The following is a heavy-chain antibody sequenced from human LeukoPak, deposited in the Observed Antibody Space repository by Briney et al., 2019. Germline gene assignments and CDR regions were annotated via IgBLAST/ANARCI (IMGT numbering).Heavy chain of an antibody. J-gene: IGHJ3*02. D-gene: IGHD1-26*01. V-gene: IGHV3-30*18. CDR1: GFTFSSYG. CDR3: AKDRVQWDPAAFDI. Sequence: GGSLRLSCAASGFTFSSYGMHWVRQAPGKGLEWVAVISYDGSNKYYADSVKGRFTISRDNSKNTLYLQMNSLRAEDTAVYYCAKDRVQWDPAAFDIWGQGTMVTVSS. CDR2: ISYDGSNK.